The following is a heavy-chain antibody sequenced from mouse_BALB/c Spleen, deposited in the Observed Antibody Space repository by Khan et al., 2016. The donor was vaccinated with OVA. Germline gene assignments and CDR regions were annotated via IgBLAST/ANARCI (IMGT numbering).Heavy chain of an antibody. CDR2: INPSDGGT. V-gene: IGHV1S81*02. J-gene: IGHJ3*01. Sequence: VQLQQSGAELVKPGASVKLSCKASGYTFISYYMYWVKQRPGLGLEWIGGINPSDGGTNFNEKFKSKATLTVDKSSSTAYMQLSSLTSEDSAVXYCTRSGWAAFAYWGQGTLVTVSA. CDR3: TRSGWAAFAY. CDR1: GYTFISYY. D-gene: IGHD1-1*02.